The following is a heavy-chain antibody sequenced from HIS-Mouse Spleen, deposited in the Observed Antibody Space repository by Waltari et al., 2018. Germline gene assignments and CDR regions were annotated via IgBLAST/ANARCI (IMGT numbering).Heavy chain of an antibody. CDR1: GGSISSSSYY. V-gene: IGHV4-39*07. CDR2: IYYSWST. J-gene: IGHJ4*02. CDR3: ARGDNCSSTSCLWFH. D-gene: IGHD2-2*01. Sequence: QLQLQESGPGLVKPSETLSLTCTVSGGSISSSSYYWGWIRQPQGKGLEWIGSIYYSWSTYYNPSLKSRVTISVDTSKNQFSLKLSSVTAADTAVYYCARGDNCSSTSCLWFHWGQGTLVTVSS.